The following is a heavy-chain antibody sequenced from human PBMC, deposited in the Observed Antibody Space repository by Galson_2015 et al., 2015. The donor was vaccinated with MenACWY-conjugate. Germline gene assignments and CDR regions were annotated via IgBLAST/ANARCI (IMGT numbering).Heavy chain of an antibody. J-gene: IGHJ6*03. CDR2: VNSDGRST. D-gene: IGHD5-12*01. CDR1: GFTFSTYW. Sequence: SLRLSCAASGFTFSTYWMHWVRQAPGKGLVWVSRVNSDGRSTSYADSVKGRFSISRDNAKNTLYLQMNSLRAEDTAVYYCARANIDVRYSGYFYMDVWGKGTTVTVSS. V-gene: IGHV3-74*01. CDR3: ARANIDVRYSGYFYMDV.